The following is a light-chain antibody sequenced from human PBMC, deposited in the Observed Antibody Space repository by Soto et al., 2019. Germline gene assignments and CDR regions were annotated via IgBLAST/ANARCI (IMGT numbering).Light chain of an antibody. Sequence: DIQMTQSPSTLSASVGDRVTITCRASQSISSWLAWYQEKPGKAPKLLIYKASSLESGVPSRFSGSGSGTEFTLTISNLHPDDFATYYCQHYTNYRWTFGQGTKVEIK. CDR2: KAS. CDR1: QSISSW. CDR3: QHYTNYRWT. V-gene: IGKV1-5*03. J-gene: IGKJ1*01.